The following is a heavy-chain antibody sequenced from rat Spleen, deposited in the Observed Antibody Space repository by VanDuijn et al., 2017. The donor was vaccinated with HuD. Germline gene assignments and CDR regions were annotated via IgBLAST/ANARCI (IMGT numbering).Heavy chain of an antibody. CDR2: MWRSGRK. CDR1: GVSFTDYS. V-gene: IGHV2S63*01. D-gene: IGHD5-1*01. Sequence: VQVKESGPGLVQPSQTLSLTCTVSGVSFTDYSVHWVRQPPGKGLEWRGVMWRSGRKEYNSGLKSRLSISRDTSKSQVFLKMNSLQTEDTAIYYCTRAPGTGYVMDAWGQGTTVTVSS. J-gene: IGHJ4*01. CDR3: TRAPGTGYVMDA.